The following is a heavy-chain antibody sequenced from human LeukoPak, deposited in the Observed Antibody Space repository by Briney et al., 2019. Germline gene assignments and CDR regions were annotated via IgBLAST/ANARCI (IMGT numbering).Heavy chain of an antibody. Sequence: SETLSLTCAVYGGSFSGYYWNWIRQPPGKGLEWIGEISHSGSTNYNPSLKSRVTISVDTSKNQFSLKLSSVTAADTAVYYCAGGQAARFYFDYWGQGTLVTVSS. CDR2: ISHSGST. V-gene: IGHV4-34*01. CDR1: GGSFSGYY. J-gene: IGHJ4*02. CDR3: AGGQAARFYFDY. D-gene: IGHD6-6*01.